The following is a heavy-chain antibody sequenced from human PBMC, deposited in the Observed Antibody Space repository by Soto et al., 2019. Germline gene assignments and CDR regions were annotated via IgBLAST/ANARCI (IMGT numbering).Heavy chain of an antibody. J-gene: IGHJ4*02. Sequence: PGGSLRLSCVGSGFIFSNNGMHWVRQTPGKGLEWVSSISSTTNYIYYGDSMKGRFTISRDNGKNSLYLEMHSLRAEDTAVYYCARESEDLTSNFDYWGQGTLVTVSS. CDR2: ISSTTNYI. CDR3: ARESEDLTSNFDY. V-gene: IGHV3-21*06. CDR1: GFIFSNNG.